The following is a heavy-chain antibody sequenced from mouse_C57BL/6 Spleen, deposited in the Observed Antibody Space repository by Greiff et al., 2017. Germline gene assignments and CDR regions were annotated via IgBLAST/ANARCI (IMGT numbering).Heavy chain of an antibody. V-gene: IGHV5-9*01. J-gene: IGHJ3*01. CDR1: GFTFSSYT. D-gene: IGHD2-3*01. CDR3: ARLRYDGYYPFAY. CDR2: ISGGGGNT. Sequence: EVKLMESGGGLVKPGGSLKLSCAASGFTFSSYTMSWVRQTPEKRLEWVATISGGGGNTYYPDSVKGRFTISRDNAKNTLYLQMSSLRSEDTALYYCARLRYDGYYPFAYWGQGTLVTVSA.